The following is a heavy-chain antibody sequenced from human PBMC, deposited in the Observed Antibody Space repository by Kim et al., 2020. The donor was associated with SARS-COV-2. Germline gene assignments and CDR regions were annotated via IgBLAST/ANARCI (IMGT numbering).Heavy chain of an antibody. D-gene: IGHD5-18*01. Sequence: GGSLRLSCAASGFTFSSYGMHWVRQATGKGLEWVSAIGAAGDTYYPGSVKGRFTISRENVKNSLYLQLNSLRAGDTAIYYCARGGLRGNSYGPYYYGLDVWGQGTTVTVSS. CDR2: IGAAGDT. J-gene: IGHJ6*02. CDR3: ARGGLRGNSYGPYYYGLDV. CDR1: GFTFSSYG. V-gene: IGHV3-13*01.